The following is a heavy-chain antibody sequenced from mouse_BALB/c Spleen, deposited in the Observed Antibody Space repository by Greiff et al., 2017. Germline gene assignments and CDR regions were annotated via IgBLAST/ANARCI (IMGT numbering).Heavy chain of an antibody. CDR1: GFTFSDYY. J-gene: IGHJ3*01. Sequence: EVKVVESGGGLVKPGGSLKLSCAASGFTFSDYYMYWVRQTPEKRLEWVATISDGGSYTYYPDSVKGRFTISRDNAKNNLYLQMSSLKSEDTAMYYCARDDGYYVPFAYWGQGTLVTVSA. D-gene: IGHD2-3*01. CDR3: ARDDGYYVPFAY. CDR2: ISDGGSYT. V-gene: IGHV5-4*02.